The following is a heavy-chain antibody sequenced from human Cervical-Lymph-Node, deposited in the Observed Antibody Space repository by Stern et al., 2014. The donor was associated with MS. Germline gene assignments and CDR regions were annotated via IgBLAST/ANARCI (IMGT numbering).Heavy chain of an antibody. CDR2: LEWNGDK. CDR3: VRAREGYYFDY. V-gene: IGHV2-70*01. CDR1: GFSLSTTGMC. J-gene: IGHJ4*02. D-gene: IGHD2-21*01. Sequence: QVTLRESGPALVTPTQTLTLTCTFSGFSLSTTGMCLSWIRQPPGKALEWLALLEWNGDKYYSTALKTRLTISKDTSKNQVVLTMTNMAPLDTATYFCVRAREGYYFDYWGQGIPVTVSS.